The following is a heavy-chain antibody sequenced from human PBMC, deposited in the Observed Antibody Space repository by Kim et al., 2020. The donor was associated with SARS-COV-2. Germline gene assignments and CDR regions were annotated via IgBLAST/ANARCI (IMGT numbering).Heavy chain of an antibody. CDR2: ISSSSSYT. D-gene: IGHD6-19*01. J-gene: IGHJ4*01. V-gene: IGHV3-11*03. CDR3: ARTSSGWYAPFDY. CDR1: GFTFSDYY. Sequence: GGSLRLSCAASGFTFSDYYMSWIRQAPGKGLEWVSYISSSSSYTNYADSVKGRFTISRDNAKNSLYLQMNSLRAEDTAVYYCARTSSGWYAPFDYWGQEPWSPSPQ.